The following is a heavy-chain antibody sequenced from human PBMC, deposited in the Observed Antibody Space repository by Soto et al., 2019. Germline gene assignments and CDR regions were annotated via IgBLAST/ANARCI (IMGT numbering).Heavy chain of an antibody. Sequence: QGQLGQSGAEVKKPGASVKVSCKTSGYTFTNFGLSWVRQAPGQGLEWMGWISAYNGNTNYAQNFRGRVTMTTDTSTSTAYMELRSLRSDDTAVYYCARGGPPIDYWGKGTLVTVSS. CDR1: GYTFTNFG. CDR2: ISAYNGNT. J-gene: IGHJ4*02. D-gene: IGHD3-16*01. V-gene: IGHV1-18*01. CDR3: ARGGPPIDY.